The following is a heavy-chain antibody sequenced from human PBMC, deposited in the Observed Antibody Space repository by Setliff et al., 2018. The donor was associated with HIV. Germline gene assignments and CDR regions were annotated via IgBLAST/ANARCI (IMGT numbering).Heavy chain of an antibody. CDR1: GGSISSYY. J-gene: IGHJ3*02. V-gene: IGHV4-59*01. D-gene: IGHD3-16*02. CDR2: IYYSGST. Sequence: SETLSLTCTVSGGSISSYYLNWILQPPGKGLEWIGYIYYSGSTNYNPSLKSRVSISVDTSKNQFSLKLSSVTAADTAVYYCATSYDYVWGSYRHDAFDIWGQGTMVTVSS. CDR3: ATSYDYVWGSYRHDAFDI.